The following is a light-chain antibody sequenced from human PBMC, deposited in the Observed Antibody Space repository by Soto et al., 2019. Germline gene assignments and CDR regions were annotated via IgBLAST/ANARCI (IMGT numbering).Light chain of an antibody. J-gene: IGLJ2*01. Sequence: QLVLTQSPSASASLGVSVKLTCTLSSGHSSYAIAWHQQQPEKGPRYLMKLNSDGSHSKGDGIPDRFSGSSSGAERYLTISSLQSEDEADYYCQTWGTGIHVVFGGGTKLTDL. CDR3: QTWGTGIHVV. V-gene: IGLV4-69*01. CDR2: LNSDGSH. CDR1: SGHSSYA.